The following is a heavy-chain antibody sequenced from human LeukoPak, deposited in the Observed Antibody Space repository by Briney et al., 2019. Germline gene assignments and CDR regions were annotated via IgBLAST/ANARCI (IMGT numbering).Heavy chain of an antibody. CDR1: GYTFTKNF. Sequence: ASVKVSCKASGYTFTKNFLYWVRQAPGQGLEWMGWINPNDGGTLYAQKFQGRVTMTTDTSIATAYMEMSTLTSDDTAVYYCARDDYGDLQYFENWGQGTLVTVSS. CDR2: INPNDGGT. J-gene: IGHJ4*02. D-gene: IGHD4-17*01. CDR3: ARDDYGDLQYFEN. V-gene: IGHV1-2*02.